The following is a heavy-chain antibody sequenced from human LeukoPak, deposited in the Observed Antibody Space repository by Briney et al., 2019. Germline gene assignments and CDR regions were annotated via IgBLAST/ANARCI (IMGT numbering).Heavy chain of an antibody. D-gene: IGHD5-18*01. Sequence: GGSLRLSCAASGFTLSSYWMHWVRQAPGKGVEYVSAISGDGGRTDYADSVKGRFTISGDNSKNTLYLQMGSLRAEDMAVYYCARDTGIRGMDVWGQGTTVTVSS. V-gene: IGHV3-64*02. CDR2: ISGDGGRT. CDR1: GFTLSSYW. CDR3: ARDTGIRGMDV. J-gene: IGHJ6*02.